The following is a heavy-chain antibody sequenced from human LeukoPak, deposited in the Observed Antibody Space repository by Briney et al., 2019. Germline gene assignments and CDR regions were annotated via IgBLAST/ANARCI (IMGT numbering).Heavy chain of an antibody. CDR1: GFTFSSHW. V-gene: IGHV3-74*01. Sequence: GGSLRLSCAASGFTFSSHWMHWVRQAPGKGLLWVSRINSDGSSTGYADSVKGRFTISRDNAKNTLYLQMNGLRAEDTAVYYCARSGGNYGDYALYWGQGALVTVSS. J-gene: IGHJ4*02. CDR3: ARSGGNYGDYALY. D-gene: IGHD4-17*01. CDR2: INSDGSST.